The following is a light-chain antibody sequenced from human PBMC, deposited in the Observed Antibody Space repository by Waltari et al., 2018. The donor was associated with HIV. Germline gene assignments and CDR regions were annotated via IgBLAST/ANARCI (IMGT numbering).Light chain of an antibody. CDR1: SSNIGGNA. CDR3: GSWDDSLNGHVV. V-gene: IGLV1-44*01. CDR2: SNI. J-gene: IGLJ2*01. Sequence: QSVLTQPPSASGALGQRVSIFCSGSSSNIGGNAVNCYQQLPGTAPKLLISSNIQRRSGVPDRFSASKSGTSASLAISGLQSEDEADYYCGSWDDSLNGHVVFGGGTKLTVL.